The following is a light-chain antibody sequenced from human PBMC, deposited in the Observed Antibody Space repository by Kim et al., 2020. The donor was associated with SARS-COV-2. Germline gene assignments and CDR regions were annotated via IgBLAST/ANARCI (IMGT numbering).Light chain of an antibody. CDR2: KAS. Sequence: SASVGDKSTITCRGSGKIDDRVAWYQQKPGGTPKHLIYKASTLKSGVPSTFSGSGSGTEFTLTTSSLQPDDFATYYCQQYRSYPWTFGQGTKLEI. CDR3: QQYRSYPWT. J-gene: IGKJ2*02. CDR1: GKIDDR. V-gene: IGKV1-5*03.